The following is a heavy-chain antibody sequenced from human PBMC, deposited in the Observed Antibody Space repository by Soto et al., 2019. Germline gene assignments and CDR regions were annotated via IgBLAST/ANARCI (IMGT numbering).Heavy chain of an antibody. CDR1: GYTFTRYG. CDR3: ARMIASALDY. V-gene: IGHV1-18*04. J-gene: IGHJ4*02. Sequence: QVQLVQSGSEVNKPGASVKVSCKTSGYTFTRYGISWVRQAPGQGLEWMGWISTYNGNTKFAQKLQGRVTMTTDTSTSTAYIDLRSLKSDDTAVYYCARMIASALDYWGQGTLVTVSS. CDR2: ISTYNGNT. D-gene: IGHD2-21*01.